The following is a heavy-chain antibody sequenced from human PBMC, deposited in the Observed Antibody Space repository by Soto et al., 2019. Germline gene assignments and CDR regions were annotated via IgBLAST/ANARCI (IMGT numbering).Heavy chain of an antibody. J-gene: IGHJ4*02. CDR1: GASVNSGSYY. CDR2: VYYSRST. V-gene: IGHV4-61*01. D-gene: IGHD3-22*01. Sequence: QVQLQESGPGLVKPSETLSLTCSVSGASVNSGSYYWTWIRQPPGKGLEWIGYVYYSRSTNYNPSLKSRVTMSVDTSKNQLSLKLSSVTAADTVVYYCTRDLPDSSGFYDYWGQGTLVTVSS. CDR3: TRDLPDSSGFYDY.